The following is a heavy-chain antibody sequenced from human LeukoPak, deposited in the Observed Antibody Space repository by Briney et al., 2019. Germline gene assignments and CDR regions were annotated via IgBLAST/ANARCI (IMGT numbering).Heavy chain of an antibody. Sequence: GGSLRLSCTASGFTFSTHAMNWVRQAPGKGLEWVAGLYGNSGSKYYSDSVKGRFTISRDNSQNMLYLQMNSLRAEDTAVYYCAKDLRQGDGYYDIDYWGQGTLVTVSS. V-gene: IGHV3-23*05. CDR3: AKDLRQGDGYYDIDY. D-gene: IGHD5-24*01. CDR2: LYGNSGSK. J-gene: IGHJ4*02. CDR1: GFTFSTHA.